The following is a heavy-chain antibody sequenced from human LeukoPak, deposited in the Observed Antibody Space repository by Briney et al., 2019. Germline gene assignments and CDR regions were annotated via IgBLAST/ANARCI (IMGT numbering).Heavy chain of an antibody. D-gene: IGHD3-22*01. J-gene: IGHJ4*02. CDR2: INHSGST. CDR1: GGSFSGYY. V-gene: IGHV4-34*01. CDR3: ARELLRRKFDY. Sequence: EPSETLSLTCAVYGGSFSGYYWSWIRQPPGKGLEWIGEINHSGSTNYNPSLKSRVTISVDTSKNQFSLKLSSVTAADTAVYYCARELLRRKFDYWGQGTLVTVSS.